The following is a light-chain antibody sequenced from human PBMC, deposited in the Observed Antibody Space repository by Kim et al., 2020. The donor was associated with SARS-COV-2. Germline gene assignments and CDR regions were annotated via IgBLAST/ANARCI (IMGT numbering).Light chain of an antibody. CDR2: RNN. CDR1: SNNVGNQG. CDR3: SAWDSSLSAWV. V-gene: IGLV10-54*01. Sequence: QAGLTQPPSVSKGLRQTATLTCTGNSNNVGNQGAVWLQQHRGHPPKLLSYRNNNRPSGISDRLSASRSENTASLTITGLQPEDEADYYCSAWDSSLSAWVFGGGTQLTVL. J-gene: IGLJ3*02.